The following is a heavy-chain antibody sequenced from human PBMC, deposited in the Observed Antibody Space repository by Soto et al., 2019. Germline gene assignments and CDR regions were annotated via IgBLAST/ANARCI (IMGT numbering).Heavy chain of an antibody. CDR3: GGGGLGRYCSSTSCFNYGMDV. J-gene: IGHJ6*02. CDR2: MNPNSGNT. D-gene: IGHD2-2*01. CDR1: GYTFTSYD. Sequence: ASVKVSCKASGYTFTSYDINWVRQATGQGLEWMGWMNPNSGNTGYAQKFQGRVTMTRNTSISTAYMELSSLRSEDTAVYYCGGGGLGRYCSSTSCFNYGMDVWGQGTTVTVSS. V-gene: IGHV1-8*01.